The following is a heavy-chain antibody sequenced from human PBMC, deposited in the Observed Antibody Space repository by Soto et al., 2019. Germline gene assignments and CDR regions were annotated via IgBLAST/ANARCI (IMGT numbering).Heavy chain of an antibody. Sequence: ASVKVSCKASGYTFTGYYMHWVRQAPGQGLEWMGWISAYNGNTNYAQKLQGRVTMTTDTSTSTAYMELRSLRSDDTAVYYCARDVDSRFDPWGQGTLVTVSS. CDR1: GYTFTGYY. CDR2: ISAYNGNT. J-gene: IGHJ5*02. V-gene: IGHV1-18*04. D-gene: IGHD5-12*01. CDR3: ARDVDSRFDP.